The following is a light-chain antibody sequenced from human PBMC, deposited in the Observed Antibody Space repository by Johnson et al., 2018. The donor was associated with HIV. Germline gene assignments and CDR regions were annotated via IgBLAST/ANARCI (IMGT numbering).Light chain of an antibody. CDR3: GTWDSSLSAHFV. CDR1: SSNIGNNY. CDR2: DNN. V-gene: IGLV1-51*01. Sequence: SVLTQPPSVSAAPGQKVTISCSGSSSNIGNNYVSWYQQLPGTAPKLLIYDNNKRPSGIPDRFSGSKSGTSATLGITGLQTGDEADCYCGTWDSSLSAHFVFGTGPKITVL. J-gene: IGLJ1*01.